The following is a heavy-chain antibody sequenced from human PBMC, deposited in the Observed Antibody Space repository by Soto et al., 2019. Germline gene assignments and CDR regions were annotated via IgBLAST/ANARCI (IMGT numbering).Heavy chain of an antibody. CDR2: LSDSGGHT. D-gene: IGHD2-2*01. V-gene: IGHV3-23*01. CDR1: GFTFRSYA. Sequence: AGSLRLSCAGSGFTFRSYAMTWVRQAPGKGLEWVSTLSDSGGHTYYADSVKGRFTISRDNPKNTLYLQMNSLRAEDTAVYYRAKDSQSVSVSAARVYGMDVWGQGTTVTVSS. CDR3: AKDSQSVSVSAARVYGMDV. J-gene: IGHJ6*02.